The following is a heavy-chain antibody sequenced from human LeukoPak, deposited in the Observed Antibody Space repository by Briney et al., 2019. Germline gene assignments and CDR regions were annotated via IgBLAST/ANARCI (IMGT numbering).Heavy chain of an antibody. CDR2: LSRSSRTI. J-gene: IGHJ4*02. CDR3: ARGSTYYDSSGQVPFDY. V-gene: IGHV3-48*04. CDR1: GHTFRSYS. Sequence: GWSEALSRGASGHTFRSYSMKWARQAPGKGRVGVSYLSRSSRTIYYADSAKGRFTISRDNANNSLYLQMNSLRAEDTAVYYCARGSTYYDSSGQVPFDYWGQGTLVTVSS. D-gene: IGHD3-22*01.